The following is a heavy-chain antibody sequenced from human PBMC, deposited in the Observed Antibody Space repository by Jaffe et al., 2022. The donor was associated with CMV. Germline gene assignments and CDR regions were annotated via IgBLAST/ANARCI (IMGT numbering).Heavy chain of an antibody. CDR2: VKPNSGDT. J-gene: IGHJ3*02. CDR3: ARAGTTASVSDALHI. D-gene: IGHD4-4*01. CDR1: GYSFSAYY. Sequence: QVQLVQSGAEVKKPGASVKLSCKASGYSFSAYYLHWVRQAPGQGLQWMGWVKPNSGDTRYAEKFQGRVIMTRDTSITTAYLEVNSLESDDTAVYYCARAGTTASVSDALHIWGQGTMVTISS. V-gene: IGHV1-2*02.